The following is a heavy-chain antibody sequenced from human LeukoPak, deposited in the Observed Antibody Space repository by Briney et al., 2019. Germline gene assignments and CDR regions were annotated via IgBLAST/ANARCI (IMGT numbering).Heavy chain of an antibody. J-gene: IGHJ3*02. V-gene: IGHV4-59*01. Sequence: PSETLSLTCTVSGGSISSYYWSWIRQPPGKGLEWIGYIYYSGSTNYNPSLKSRVTTSVDTSKNEFSLKLSSVTAADTAVYYCARDRDYCSGGSCYSGPFDIWGQGTMVTVS. D-gene: IGHD2-15*01. CDR1: GGSISSYY. CDR3: ARDRDYCSGGSCYSGPFDI. CDR2: IYYSGST.